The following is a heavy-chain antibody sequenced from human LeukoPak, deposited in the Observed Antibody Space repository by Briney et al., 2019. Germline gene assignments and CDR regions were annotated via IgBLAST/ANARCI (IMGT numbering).Heavy chain of an antibody. CDR3: AKAIYSGSYLPGMDV. V-gene: IGHV4-59*01. Sequence: SETLSLTCTVSGGSISSYYWSWIRQPPGKGLEWIGYIYYSGSTNYNPSLKSRVTISVDTSKNQFSLKLSSVTAADTAVYYCAKAIYSGSYLPGMDVWGQGTTVTVSS. CDR2: IYYSGST. D-gene: IGHD1-26*01. CDR1: GGSISSYY. J-gene: IGHJ6*02.